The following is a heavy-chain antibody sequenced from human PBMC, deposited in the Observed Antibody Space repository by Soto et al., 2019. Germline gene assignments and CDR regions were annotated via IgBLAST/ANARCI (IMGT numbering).Heavy chain of an antibody. CDR1: GFTFSSYA. CDR3: ATLDGPYFDWLFPHPPTIYFDY. Sequence: EVQLLESGGGLVQPGGSLRLSCAASGFTFSSYAMSWVRQAPGKGLEWVSAISGSGGSTYYADSVKGRFTISRDNSKNTLYVKMNSLRAEDTAVYYCATLDGPYFDWLFPHPPTIYFDYWGQGTLVTVSS. D-gene: IGHD3-9*01. J-gene: IGHJ4*02. CDR2: ISGSGGST. V-gene: IGHV3-23*01.